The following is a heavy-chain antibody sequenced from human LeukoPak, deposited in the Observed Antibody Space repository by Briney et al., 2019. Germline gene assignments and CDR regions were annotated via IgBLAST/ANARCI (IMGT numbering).Heavy chain of an antibody. Sequence: PGGSLRLSCAASGFNFDDYVMSWVRQAPGKGLEWVSGINWNGGSRGYADSVKARFTISRDNSQNTVSLQLNNLRIEDTALYYCAKTSLSDPSGHYYYMDVWGKGTTVTVSS. J-gene: IGHJ6*03. D-gene: IGHD3-3*01. CDR1: GFNFDDYV. CDR3: AKTSLSDPSGHYYYMDV. CDR2: INWNGGSR. V-gene: IGHV3-20*04.